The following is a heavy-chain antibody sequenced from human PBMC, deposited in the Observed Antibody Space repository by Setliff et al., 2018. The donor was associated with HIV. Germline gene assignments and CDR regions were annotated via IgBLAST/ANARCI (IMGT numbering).Heavy chain of an antibody. CDR2: VYGSGST. V-gene: IGHV4-59*01. Sequence: SETLSLTCTVSGGFISSYYWSWIRQPPGKGLEWIGYVYGSGSTNYNPSLKSRVTISVDTSRNQFSLKVTSVTAADTAVYYCATRSDSYRDSFDIWGQGTVVTVSS. CDR1: GGFISSYY. D-gene: IGHD2-21*01. J-gene: IGHJ3*02. CDR3: ATRSDSYRDSFDI.